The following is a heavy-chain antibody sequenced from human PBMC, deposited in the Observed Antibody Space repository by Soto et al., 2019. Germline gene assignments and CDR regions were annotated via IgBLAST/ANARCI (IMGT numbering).Heavy chain of an antibody. CDR3: AQSQVGWYFDL. CDR1: GLTFSFYA. J-gene: IGHJ2*01. D-gene: IGHD1-26*01. V-gene: IGHV3-23*01. CDR2: INARGTRT. Sequence: EVQLLESGGGLVHPGGSLRVSCAGSGLTFSFYAMSWVRQAPGKGLEWVSGINARGTRTFDADSVKGRFTISRDNSKNTLYLQMNSLRVEDTAIYYCAQSQVGWYFDLWSRGTPVTVSS.